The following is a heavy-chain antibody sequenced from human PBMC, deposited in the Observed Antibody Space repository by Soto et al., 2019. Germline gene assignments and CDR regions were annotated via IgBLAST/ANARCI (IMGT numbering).Heavy chain of an antibody. CDR2: INPNSGGT. Sequence: ASVKVSCKASGYTVTVYYMHLVRQAPGQGLEWMGWINPNSGGTNYAQKFQGWVTVTRDTSISTAYMELSRLRSDDTAVYYCARGYYYYYYYMDVWGKGTTVTVSS. J-gene: IGHJ6*03. V-gene: IGHV1-2*04. CDR3: ARGYYYYYYYMDV. CDR1: GYTVTVYY.